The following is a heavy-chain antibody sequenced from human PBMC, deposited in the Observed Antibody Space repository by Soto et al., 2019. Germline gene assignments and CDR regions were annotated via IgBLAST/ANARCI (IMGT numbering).Heavy chain of an antibody. Sequence: QVQLQESGPGLVKPSQTLSLTCSVSGASISSGGYYWNWIRQHPGKGLEWIGYIYYSGTTYNNPSLKSRVTISVDTSKNQFSLKLSSVTAADTAVYYCAASCVGCGGFNYYGMDVWGQGTTVTVSS. CDR3: AASCVGCGGFNYYGMDV. CDR1: GASISSGGYY. J-gene: IGHJ6*02. V-gene: IGHV4-31*03. D-gene: IGHD2-21*01. CDR2: IYYSGTT.